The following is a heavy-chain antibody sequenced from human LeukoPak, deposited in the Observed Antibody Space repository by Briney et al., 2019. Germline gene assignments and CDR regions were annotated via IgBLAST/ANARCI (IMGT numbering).Heavy chain of an antibody. CDR1: GYTFTGYY. V-gene: IGHV1-2*02. J-gene: IGHJ5*02. CDR3: ARAGLLGCEGWFDP. CDR2: INPNSGGT. D-gene: IGHD1-26*01. Sequence: ASVKVSCKASGYTFTGYYMHWVRQAPGQGLEWMGWINPNSGGTNYAQKFQGRVTMTRDTSISTAYMELSRLRSDDTAVYYCARAGLLGCEGWFDPWGQGTLVTVSS.